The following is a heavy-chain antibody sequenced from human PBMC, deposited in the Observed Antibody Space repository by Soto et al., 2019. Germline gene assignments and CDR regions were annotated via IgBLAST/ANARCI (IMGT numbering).Heavy chain of an antibody. Sequence: PSETLSLTCAVSGGSISSSNWWSWVRQPPGKGLEWIGEIYHSGSTNYNPSLKSRVTISVDKSKNQFSLKLSSVTAADTAVYYCARAPLGYYYDSSGYYYWFDPWGQGTLVTVSS. D-gene: IGHD3-22*01. CDR3: ARAPLGYYYDSSGYYYWFDP. J-gene: IGHJ5*02. CDR2: IYHSGST. V-gene: IGHV4-4*02. CDR1: GGSISSSNW.